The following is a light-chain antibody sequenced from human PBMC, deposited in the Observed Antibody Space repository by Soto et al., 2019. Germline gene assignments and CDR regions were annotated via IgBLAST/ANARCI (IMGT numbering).Light chain of an antibody. CDR1: QNIRNY. V-gene: IGKV1-39*01. CDR3: QRSYSSPWT. CDR2: AAS. Sequence: DFQMTQSPSSLSALVRDGVTITCRASQNIRNYLNWYQQKPGRAPKILIYAASSLQSGVPSRFSGGGSGTDFTLTITSLQPEYFATYYYQRSYSSPWTFGEGTKVDIK. J-gene: IGKJ1*01.